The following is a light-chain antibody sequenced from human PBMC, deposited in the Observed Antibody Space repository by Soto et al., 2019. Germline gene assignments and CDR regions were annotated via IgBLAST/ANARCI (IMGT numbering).Light chain of an antibody. CDR1: QSVRSNY. CDR3: QQYGSTPLT. V-gene: IGKV3-20*01. Sequence: IVLTQSPDTLSLSPGERATLSCRASQSVRSNYLAWYQQKPGQAPRFLIYDASSRATGIPDRFSGSGSGTGFTLTISRLEPEDFAVYYCQQYGSTPLTFGGGTKV. J-gene: IGKJ4*01. CDR2: DAS.